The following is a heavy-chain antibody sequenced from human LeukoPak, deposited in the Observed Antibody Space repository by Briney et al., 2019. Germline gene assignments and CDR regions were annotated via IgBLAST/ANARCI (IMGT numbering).Heavy chain of an antibody. D-gene: IGHD4-23*01. V-gene: IGHV3-30*18. CDR2: ISYDGSNK. Sequence: PGRSLRLSCAASGFTFSSYGMHWVRQTPGKGLEWVAVISYDGSNKYYADSVEGRFTISRDNSKNTLYLQMNSLRAEDTAVYYCAKDNGGFDYWGQGTLVTVSS. CDR3: AKDNGGFDY. CDR1: GFTFSSYG. J-gene: IGHJ4*02.